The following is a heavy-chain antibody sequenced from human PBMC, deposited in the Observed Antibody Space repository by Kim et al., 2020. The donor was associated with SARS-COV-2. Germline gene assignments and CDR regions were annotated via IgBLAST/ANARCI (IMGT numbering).Heavy chain of an antibody. CDR3: VKGRSGVWFDP. Sequence: GGSLRLSCSGSGFTFSESEMNWVRQVPGTGLQQVSAISSDGERTYYTDSVKGRFTTFRDNSRRTVFLRMTSLRMEDTGVYYCVKGRSGVWFDPWGQGT. CDR1: GFTFSESE. D-gene: IGHD6-19*01. V-gene: IGHV3-64D*09. J-gene: IGHJ5*02. CDR2: ISSDGERT.